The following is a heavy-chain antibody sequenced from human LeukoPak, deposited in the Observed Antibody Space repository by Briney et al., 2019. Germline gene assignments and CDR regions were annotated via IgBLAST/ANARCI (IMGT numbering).Heavy chain of an antibody. J-gene: IGHJ3*02. CDR2: IWYDGSNK. Sequence: SGGSLRLSCAASGFTFSSHGMHWVRQAPGKGLEWVAVIWYDGSNKYYAESVKGRFTISRDNSKNTLHLQMNSLRAEDTAVYYCAREYYYDSSGYLEAFDIWGQGTMVTVSS. CDR1: GFTFSSHG. V-gene: IGHV3-33*01. D-gene: IGHD3-22*01. CDR3: AREYYYDSSGYLEAFDI.